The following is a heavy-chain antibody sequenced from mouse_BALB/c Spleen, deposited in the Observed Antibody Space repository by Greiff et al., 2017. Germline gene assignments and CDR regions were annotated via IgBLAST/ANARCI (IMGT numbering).Heavy chain of an antibody. V-gene: IGHV3-5*02. D-gene: IGHD2-14*01. CDR2: IYYSGTI. CDR1: GISITTGNYR. Sequence: VQLKESGPGLVKPSQTVSLTCTVTGISITTGNYRWSWIRQFPGNKLEWIGYIYYSGTITYNPSLTSRTTITRDTSKNQFFLEMNSLTAEDTATYYCARSYYRSRGFAYWGQGTLVTVSA. J-gene: IGHJ3*01. CDR3: ARSYYRSRGFAY.